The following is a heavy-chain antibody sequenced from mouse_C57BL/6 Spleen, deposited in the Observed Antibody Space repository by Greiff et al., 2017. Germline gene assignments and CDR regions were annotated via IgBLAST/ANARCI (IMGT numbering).Heavy chain of an antibody. CDR1: GYTFPNYG. Sequence: QVQLQQSGAELARPGASVKLSCKASGYTFPNYGISWVKQRNGQSLEWIGEIYPRSGNTYYNEKFKGKATLTADKSSSTEYLVLRILTSEYSAFFFCARSFSTTVVAHFDYWGQGTTLTVAS. CDR2: IYPRSGNT. D-gene: IGHD1-1*01. V-gene: IGHV1-81*01. J-gene: IGHJ2*01. CDR3: ARSFSTTVVAHFDY.